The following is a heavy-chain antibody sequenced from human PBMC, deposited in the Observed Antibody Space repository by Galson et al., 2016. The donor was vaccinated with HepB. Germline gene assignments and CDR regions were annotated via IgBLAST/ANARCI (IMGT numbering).Heavy chain of an antibody. Sequence: SETLSLTCAVSGGSIGSCNWWYWVRQPPGKGLEWIGEIYHTGRTNYNPSLKSRVTISVDKSRNQFSLKLNSVTAADTAVYYCASNGAVGCGVARLEYWGQGTLVTVSS. CDR3: ASNGAVGCGVARLEY. D-gene: IGHD2-21*01. V-gene: IGHV4-4*02. CDR2: IYHTGRT. CDR1: GGSIGSCNW. J-gene: IGHJ4*02.